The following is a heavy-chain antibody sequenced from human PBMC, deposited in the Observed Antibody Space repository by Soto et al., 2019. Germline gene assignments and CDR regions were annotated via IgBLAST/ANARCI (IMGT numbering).Heavy chain of an antibody. V-gene: IGHV4-34*01. Sequence: QVQLQQWGAGLLKPSETLSLTCAVYGGSFSGYYWSWIRQPPGQGLEWIGEINHSGSTNYNPSLKSRVTISVDTSKYQFSLKLSSVHAADTAVYYCARRPLLWFGELGHAFDIWGQGTMVTVSS. CDR1: GGSFSGYY. J-gene: IGHJ3*02. CDR2: INHSGST. CDR3: ARRPLLWFGELGHAFDI. D-gene: IGHD3-10*01.